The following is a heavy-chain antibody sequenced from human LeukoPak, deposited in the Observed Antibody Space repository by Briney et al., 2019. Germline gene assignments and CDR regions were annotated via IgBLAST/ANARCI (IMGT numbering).Heavy chain of an antibody. CDR2: IYYSGST. J-gene: IGHJ6*02. V-gene: IGHV4-30-2*03. Sequence: SQTLSLTCAVSGGSISSGGYSWSWIRQPPGKGLEWIGSIYYSGSTYYNPSLKSRVTISVDTSKNQFSLKLSSVTAADTAVYYCAREKRYDNPTSYGMDVWGQGTTVTVSS. D-gene: IGHD3-9*01. CDR1: GGSISSGGYS. CDR3: AREKRYDNPTSYGMDV.